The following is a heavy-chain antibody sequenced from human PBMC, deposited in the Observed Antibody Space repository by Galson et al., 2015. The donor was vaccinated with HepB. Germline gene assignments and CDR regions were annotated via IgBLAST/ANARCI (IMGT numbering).Heavy chain of an antibody. CDR2: INHSGST. J-gene: IGHJ4*02. CDR3: ATLPSRRGYSYGSFGG. V-gene: IGHV4-34*01. Sequence: SETLSLTCAVYGGSFSGYYWSWIRQPPGKGLEWIGEINHSGSTNYNPSLKSRVTISVDTSKNQFSLKLSSVTAADTAVYYCATLPSRRGYSYGSFGGWGQGTLVTVSS. D-gene: IGHD5-18*01. CDR1: GGSFSGYY.